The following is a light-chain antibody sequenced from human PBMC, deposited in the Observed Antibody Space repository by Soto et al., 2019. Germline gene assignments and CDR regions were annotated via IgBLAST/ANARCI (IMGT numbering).Light chain of an antibody. CDR3: QQYNSYTSPWT. V-gene: IGKV1-5*03. J-gene: IGKJ1*01. CDR2: KAS. Sequence: DIQMTQSPSTLSASVGDRVTITWRASQSISIWLAWYQQKPGKAPKLLIYKASSLESGVPSRFSGSGSGTEFTLTISSLQPDDFATYYCQQYNSYTSPWTFGQGTKVEIK. CDR1: QSISIW.